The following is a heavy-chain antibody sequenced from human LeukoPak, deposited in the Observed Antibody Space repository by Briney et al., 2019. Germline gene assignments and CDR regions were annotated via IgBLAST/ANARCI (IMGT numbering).Heavy chain of an antibody. V-gene: IGHV3-74*01. J-gene: IGHJ4*02. Sequence: GGSLRLSCAASGFTFSSYWMHWVRQAPGKGLVWVSHINTDGSITNYAESVKGRFTISRAKAKNTLYLQMNSLRAEDTAVYYCTRDAPEWEIPSDYWGQGTLVTVSS. CDR2: INTDGSIT. CDR1: GFTFSSYW. CDR3: TRDAPEWEIPSDY. D-gene: IGHD1-26*01.